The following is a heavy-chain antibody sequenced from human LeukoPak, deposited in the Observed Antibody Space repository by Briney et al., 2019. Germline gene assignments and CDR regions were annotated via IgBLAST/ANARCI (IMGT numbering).Heavy chain of an antibody. Sequence: PSETLSLTCTVSGGSISSSSYYWGWIRQPPGKGLEWIGSIYSSGSTYYNPSLKSRVTISVDTSKNQFSLKLSSVTAADTAVYYCARPYCTNGVCYAHWYFDLWGRGTLVTVSS. D-gene: IGHD2-8*01. J-gene: IGHJ2*01. CDR1: GGSISSSSYY. CDR2: IYSSGST. V-gene: IGHV4-39*01. CDR3: ARPYCTNGVCYAHWYFDL.